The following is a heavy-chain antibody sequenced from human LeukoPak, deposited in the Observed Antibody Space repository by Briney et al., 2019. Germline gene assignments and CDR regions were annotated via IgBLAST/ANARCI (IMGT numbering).Heavy chain of an antibody. J-gene: IGHJ6*02. CDR1: GGTSSNFA. Sequence: GASVKVSCKASGGTSSNFANSWVRQAPGQGLEWMGWISAYNGNTDYAQKLQGRVTMTTDTSTSTAYMELRSLRSDDTAVYYCARDLLGYSYGYYYGMDVWGQGTTVTVSS. CDR3: ARDLLGYSYGYYYGMDV. D-gene: IGHD5-18*01. CDR2: ISAYNGNT. V-gene: IGHV1-18*01.